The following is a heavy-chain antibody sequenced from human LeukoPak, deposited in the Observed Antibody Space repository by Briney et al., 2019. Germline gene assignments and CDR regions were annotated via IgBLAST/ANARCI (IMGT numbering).Heavy chain of an antibody. V-gene: IGHV5-51*01. CDR2: IYPRDSDT. J-gene: IGHJ4*02. D-gene: IGHD3-10*01. CDR3: ARHSDVIGAI. Sequence: GESLKISCKASGYTFTHQWIGWVRQKSGSGLEWMGIIYPRDSDTRYSPSFQGHVFISADPSLHTAYLEWSRLEASDTAIYYCARHSDVIGAIWGQGTLVTVSS. CDR1: GYTFTHQW.